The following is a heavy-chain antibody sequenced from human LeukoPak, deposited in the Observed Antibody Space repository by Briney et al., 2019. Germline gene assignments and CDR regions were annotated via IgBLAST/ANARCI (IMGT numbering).Heavy chain of an antibody. Sequence: KSSQTLSLTCAVSGDSFASINGAWHWIRQSPSIGLEWLGRTYYRSKWYNDYAESMRGRITINPDTSKNQFSLQLNSVTPEDTAVYYCARDLGTTGWHTFDYWGQGTLVSVSS. CDR2: TYYRSKWYN. CDR1: GDSFASINGA. CDR3: ARDLGTTGWHTFDY. D-gene: IGHD6-19*01. V-gene: IGHV6-1*01. J-gene: IGHJ4*02.